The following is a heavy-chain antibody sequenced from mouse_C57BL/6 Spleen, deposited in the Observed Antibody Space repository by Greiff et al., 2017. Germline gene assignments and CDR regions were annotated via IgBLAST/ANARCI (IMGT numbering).Heavy chain of an antibody. CDR2: INPSSGYT. CDR3: ARGGDYDWYFDV. J-gene: IGHJ1*03. V-gene: IGHV1-7*01. D-gene: IGHD2-4*01. Sequence: VQLVQSGAELAKPGASVKLSCKASGYTFTSYWMHWVKQRPGQGLEWIGYINPSSGYTKYNQKFKDKATLTGDKSSSTAYMQLSSLTSEDSAVYYCARGGDYDWYFDVWGTGTTVTVSS. CDR1: GYTFTSYW.